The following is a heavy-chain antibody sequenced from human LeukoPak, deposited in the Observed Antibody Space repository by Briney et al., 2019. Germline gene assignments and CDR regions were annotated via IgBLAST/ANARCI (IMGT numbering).Heavy chain of an antibody. CDR1: GFTFSHYA. D-gene: IGHD4-17*01. CDR2: ISGSGGST. Sequence: PGGSLRLSCAASGFTFSHYAMSWVRQAPGKGLEWVSAISGSGGSTYYADSVKGRFTISRDNSKNTLYLQMNSLRAEDTAVYYCATNEGYGDYGGYYFDYWGQGTLVTVSS. CDR3: ATNEGYGDYGGYYFDY. V-gene: IGHV3-23*01. J-gene: IGHJ4*02.